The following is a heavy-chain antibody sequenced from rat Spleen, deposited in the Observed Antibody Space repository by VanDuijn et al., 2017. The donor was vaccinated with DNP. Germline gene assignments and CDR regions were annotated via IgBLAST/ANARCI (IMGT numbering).Heavy chain of an antibody. CDR3: ARDSSYLYFDY. CDR2: ITPGGTTT. CDR1: GFTFSNYH. Sequence: EVQLVESGGGLVQPGRSMNLSCAASGFTFSNYHMAWVRQPPTKGLEWVASITPGGTTTYYRDSVKGRFTISRDNAKNTLYLQMNSLRSEDTATYYCARDSSYLYFDYWGQGVILTVSS. V-gene: IGHV5-25*01. J-gene: IGHJ2*01. D-gene: IGHD1-2*01.